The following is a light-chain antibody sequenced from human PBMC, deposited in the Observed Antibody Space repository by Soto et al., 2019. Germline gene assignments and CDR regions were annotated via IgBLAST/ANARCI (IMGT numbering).Light chain of an antibody. CDR2: LGS. Sequence: DIVMTQSPLSLPVTPGEPASISCRSSQSLLHSSGNTFLDWYVQKPGQSPQLLIYLGSIWASGVPDRFSGSGSGTDFTLKISRVEAEDVGTYYCMQALQTVTFGGGTKVEIK. V-gene: IGKV2-28*01. CDR1: QSLLHSSGNTF. J-gene: IGKJ4*01. CDR3: MQALQTVT.